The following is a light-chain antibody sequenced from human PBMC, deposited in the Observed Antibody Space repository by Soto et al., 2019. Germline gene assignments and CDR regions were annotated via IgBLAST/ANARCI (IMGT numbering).Light chain of an antibody. CDR2: GNN. J-gene: IGLJ1*01. CDR3: QSYDSSLSADV. CDR1: SSNIGAGYD. Sequence: QSVLTQPPSVSGAPGQRVTISCTGSSSNIGAGYDVHWYQQLPGTAPKLLIYGNNNRPSGVPDRFSGSKSGTSVSLAITGLQAEDEADYYCQSYDSSLSADVFGTGTKLTVL. V-gene: IGLV1-40*01.